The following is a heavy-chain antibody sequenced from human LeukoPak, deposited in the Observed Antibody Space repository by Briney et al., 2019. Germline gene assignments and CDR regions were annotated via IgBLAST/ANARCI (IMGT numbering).Heavy chain of an antibody. CDR2: ISYDGSNK. Sequence: GRSLRLSCAASGFTFSSYGMHWVRQAPGKGLEWVAVISYDGSNKYYADSVKGRFTISRDNSKNTLYLQMNSLRAEDTAVYYCAKVGGKGTAIRVLLGYWGQGTLVTVSS. CDR1: GFTFSSYG. V-gene: IGHV3-30*18. CDR3: AKVGGKGTAIRVLLGY. J-gene: IGHJ4*02. D-gene: IGHD2-21*02.